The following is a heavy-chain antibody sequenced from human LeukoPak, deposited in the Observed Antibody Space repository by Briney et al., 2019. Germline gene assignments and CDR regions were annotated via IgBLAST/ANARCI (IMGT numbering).Heavy chain of an antibody. CDR1: GGTFSSYA. V-gene: IGHV1-69*01. CDR3: ARIQGAYGSGSLRGGPHDP. J-gene: IGHJ5*02. Sequence: ASVKVSCKASGGTFSSYAISWVRQAPGQGLEWMGGIIPIFGTANYAQKFQGRVTITADESTSTAYMELSSLRSEDTAVYYCARIQGAYGSGSLRGGPHDPWGQGTPVTVSS. CDR2: IIPIFGTA. D-gene: IGHD3-10*01.